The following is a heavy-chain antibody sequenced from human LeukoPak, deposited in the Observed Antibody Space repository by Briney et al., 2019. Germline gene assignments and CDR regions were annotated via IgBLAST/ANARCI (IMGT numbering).Heavy chain of an antibody. CDR2: ISGNGGRT. CDR1: GFTFSSYA. CDR3: TTDRFSSVEMATIRADAFDI. Sequence: GGSLRLSCAASGFTFSSYAMSWVRQAPGKGLEWVSAISGNGGRTYYADSVKGRFTISRDNSKNTLYLQMNSLRAEDTAVYYCTTDRFSSVEMATIRADAFDIWGQGTMVTVSS. J-gene: IGHJ3*02. V-gene: IGHV3-23*01. D-gene: IGHD5-24*01.